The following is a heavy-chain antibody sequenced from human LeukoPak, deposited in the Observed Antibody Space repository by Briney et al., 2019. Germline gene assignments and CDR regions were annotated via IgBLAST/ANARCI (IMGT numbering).Heavy chain of an antibody. V-gene: IGHV4-34*01. J-gene: IGHJ3*02. CDR2: INHSGSI. Sequence: NPSETLSLTCAVYGGSFSGYYWSWIRQPPGKGLEWIGEINHSGSINYNPSLKSRVTISVDTSKNQFSLKLSSVTAADTAVYYCAKSNGYGLVDIWGQGTMVTVSS. CDR1: GGSFSGYY. CDR3: AKSNGYGLVDI. D-gene: IGHD3-10*01.